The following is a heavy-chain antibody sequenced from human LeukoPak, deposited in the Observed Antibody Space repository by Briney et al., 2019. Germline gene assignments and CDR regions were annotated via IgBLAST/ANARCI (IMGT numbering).Heavy chain of an antibody. D-gene: IGHD6-13*01. V-gene: IGHV1-8*01. CDR2: MNPNSGNT. Sequence: ASMKVSCKASGYTFTSYDINWVRQATGQRLEWMGWMNPNSGNTGYAQKFQGRVTMTRNTSISTAYMELSSLRSEDTAVYYCARGLAAGYNWFDPWGQGTLVTVSS. J-gene: IGHJ5*02. CDR1: GYTFTSYD. CDR3: ARGLAAGYNWFDP.